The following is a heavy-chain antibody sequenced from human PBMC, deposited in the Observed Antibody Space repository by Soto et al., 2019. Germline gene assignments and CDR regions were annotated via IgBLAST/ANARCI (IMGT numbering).Heavy chain of an antibody. D-gene: IGHD2-15*01. CDR2: INSDGSST. J-gene: IGHJ6*02. CDR1: GFTFSSYW. V-gene: IGHV3-74*01. CDR3: ARGYCSGGSCYSIYYYGMDV. Sequence: PGGSLRLSCAASGFTFSSYWMHWVRQAPGKGLVWVSRINSDGSSTSYADSVKGRFTISRDNAKNTLYLQMNSLRAEDTAVYYCARGYCSGGSCYSIYYYGMDVWGQATTVTVSS.